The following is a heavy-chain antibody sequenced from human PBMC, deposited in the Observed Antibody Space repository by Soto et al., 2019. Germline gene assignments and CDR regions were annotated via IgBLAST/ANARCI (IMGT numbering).Heavy chain of an antibody. D-gene: IGHD1-7*01. CDR3: ERDLGITGTDFDY. Sequence: QVQLVQSGAEVKKPGASVKVSCKASGYTFTSYYMHWVRQAPGQGLEWMGIINPSGGSTSYAQKFQSRVTLTRDTSTSTVYIELSSLRSQDTAVYYCERDLGITGTDFDYRGQGTLVTVSS. CDR1: GYTFTSYY. J-gene: IGHJ4*02. CDR2: INPSGGST. V-gene: IGHV1-46*01.